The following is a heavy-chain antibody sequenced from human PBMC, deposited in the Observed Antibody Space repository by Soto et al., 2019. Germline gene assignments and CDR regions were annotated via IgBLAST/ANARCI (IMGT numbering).Heavy chain of an antibody. CDR1: GFTFRSYW. V-gene: IGHV3-7*01. CDR2: TKPDGSQK. D-gene: IGHD3-3*01. J-gene: IGHJ6*02. Sequence: PGGSLRLSCSASGFTFRSYWMSWVRQAPGKGLEWVANTKPDGSQKYYVDAVKGRFTISRDNAENSLYLQMNSLRAEDTAVYYCARDPDFTPGAGMDVWGQGTTVTVSS. CDR3: ARDPDFTPGAGMDV.